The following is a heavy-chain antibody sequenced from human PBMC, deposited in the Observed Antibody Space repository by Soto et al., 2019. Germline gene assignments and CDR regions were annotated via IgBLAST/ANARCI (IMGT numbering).Heavy chain of an antibody. D-gene: IGHD5-18*01. Sequence: GGSLRLACAACGVTLSSYSMNWVRQAPGKGLERVSYISSSSSTIYYADSVKGRFTISRDNAKNSLYLQMNSLRDEDTAVYYCARKGGTATSYYYGMDVWGQGTTVTVSS. CDR1: GVTLSSYS. V-gene: IGHV3-48*02. CDR2: ISSSSSTI. CDR3: ARKGGTATSYYYGMDV. J-gene: IGHJ6*02.